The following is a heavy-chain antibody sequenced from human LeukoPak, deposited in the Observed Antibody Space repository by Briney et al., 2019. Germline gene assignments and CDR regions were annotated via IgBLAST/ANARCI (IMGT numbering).Heavy chain of an antibody. Sequence: GGSLRLSCAASGFTFSSYCMSWVRQAPGKGLEWVANIKQAGSEKYYVDSVKGRFTISRDNAKNSLYLQMNSLRAEDTAVYYCARDRGNYYYYYMDVWGKGTTVTVSS. CDR3: ARDRGNYYYYYMDV. J-gene: IGHJ6*03. CDR2: IKQAGSEK. CDR1: GFTFSSYC. V-gene: IGHV3-7*01.